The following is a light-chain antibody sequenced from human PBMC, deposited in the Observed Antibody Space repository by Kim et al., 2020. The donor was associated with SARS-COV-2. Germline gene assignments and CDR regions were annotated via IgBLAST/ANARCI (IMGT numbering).Light chain of an antibody. CDR1: QSVFYGSNNKNY. Sequence: DIVLTQSPHSLPVSLGERATINCKSSQSVFYGSNNKNYLAWYHHKPGQPPKLLLYWASTRESGVPDRFSGSGSGTDFTLTISSLQAEDVAVYYCQQYYSTPRTFGQGTKVDIK. J-gene: IGKJ1*01. V-gene: IGKV4-1*01. CDR2: WAS. CDR3: QQYYSTPRT.